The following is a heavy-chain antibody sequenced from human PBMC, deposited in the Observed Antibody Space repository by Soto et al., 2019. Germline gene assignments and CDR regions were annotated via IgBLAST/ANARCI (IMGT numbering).Heavy chain of an antibody. CDR1: GFTFSTYG. CDR2: ISYDGGSK. CDR3: AKEQLAMTVVVADYFDS. V-gene: IGHV3-30*18. J-gene: IGHJ4*02. Sequence: ESGGGVVQPGKSLRLSGAASGFTFSTYGIHWVRQAPGKGLEWVALISYDGGSKYYGDSVKGGFIISRDNSHNTVSLQMNSLRADDTAVYFCAKEQLAMTVVVADYFDSWGQGTLVTVSS. D-gene: IGHD3-22*01.